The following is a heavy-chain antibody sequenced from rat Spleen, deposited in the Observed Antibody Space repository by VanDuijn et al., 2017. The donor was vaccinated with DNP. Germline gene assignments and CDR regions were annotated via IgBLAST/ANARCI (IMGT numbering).Heavy chain of an antibody. CDR1: GFNFNDYW. CDR2: ISKDGSSI. Sequence: EVKLVESGGGLVQPGSSLKLSCAASGFNFNDYWMGWVRQAPGKGLEWIGEISKDGSSINYTPSLKDKFTISRDNVQSTLYLQMSKLGSEDTAIYSCARHYGHNGFDYWGQGVMVTVSS. CDR3: ARHYGHNGFDY. V-gene: IGHV4-2*01. D-gene: IGHD1-11*01. J-gene: IGHJ2*01.